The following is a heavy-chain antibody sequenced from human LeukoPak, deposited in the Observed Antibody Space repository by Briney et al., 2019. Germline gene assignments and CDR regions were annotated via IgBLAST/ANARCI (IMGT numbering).Heavy chain of an antibody. CDR2: IYYSGST. V-gene: IGHV4-59*08. CDR1: GGSISSYY. J-gene: IGHJ3*02. D-gene: IGHD3-9*01. CDR3: ARHFKRNRLFDWLGHAFDI. Sequence: SETLSLTCTVSGGSISSYYWSWIRQPPGKGLEWIGYIYYSGSTNYNSSLKSRVTISVDTSKNQFSLKLSSVTAADTAVYYCARHFKRNRLFDWLGHAFDIWGQGTMVTVSS.